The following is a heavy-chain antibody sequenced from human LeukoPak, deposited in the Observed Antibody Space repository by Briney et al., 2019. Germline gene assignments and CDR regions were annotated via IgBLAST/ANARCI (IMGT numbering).Heavy chain of an antibody. J-gene: IGHJ4*02. CDR3: ARRGIVGATTSGYYFDY. V-gene: IGHV3-30*01. CDR1: GFTFSSYA. CDR2: ISYDGSNK. D-gene: IGHD1-26*01. Sequence: QAGGSLRLSCAASGFTFSSYAMHWVRQAPGKGLEWVAVISYDGSNKYYADSVKGRFTISRDNSKNTLYLQMNSLRAEDTAVYYCARRGIVGATTSGYYFDYWGQGTLVTVSS.